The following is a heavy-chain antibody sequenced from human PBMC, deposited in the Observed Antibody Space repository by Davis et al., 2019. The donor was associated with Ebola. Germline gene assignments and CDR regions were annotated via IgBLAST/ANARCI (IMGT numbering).Heavy chain of an antibody. CDR3: AKKTPGNNPFDA. Sequence: PGGSLRLSCAVSGFTLRSYVVSWVRQAPGAGLELVSSMSTSGSKTDYGDFVKGRFTISRDNSMNILHLQMNSLRAEDTAVYYCAKKTPGNNPFDAWGQGTLVTVSS. D-gene: IGHD1-14*01. CDR1: GFTLRSYV. V-gene: IGHV3-23*01. J-gene: IGHJ1*01. CDR2: MSTSGSKT.